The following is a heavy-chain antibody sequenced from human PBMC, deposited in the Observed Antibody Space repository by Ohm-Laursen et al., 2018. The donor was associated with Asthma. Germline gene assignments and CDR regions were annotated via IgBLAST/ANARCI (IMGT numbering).Heavy chain of an antibody. J-gene: IGHJ4*02. D-gene: IGHD5-12*01. Sequence: SLRLSCAASGFKFSDYYMSWIRQAPGKGLEYVSHISSDSIHTEYADSVKGRFTISRDNAKNSLYLHMTSLRVEDTAMYYCARVGYSGTPGDYWGQGALVTVSS. V-gene: IGHV3-11*05. CDR3: ARVGYSGTPGDY. CDR2: ISSDSIHT. CDR1: GFKFSDYY.